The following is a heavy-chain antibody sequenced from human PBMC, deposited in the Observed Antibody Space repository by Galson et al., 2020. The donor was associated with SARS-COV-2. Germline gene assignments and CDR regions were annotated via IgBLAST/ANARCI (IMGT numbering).Heavy chain of an antibody. CDR2: INFSGNT. D-gene: IGHD1-7*01. Sequence: SETLSLTCTVSGGPFRSSGYYWGWIRQPAGKGLEWIGTINFSGNTYYSPSLKSRVTISADTSKNQFSVKLTSVTAADTAVYYCARREEGTMSDYWGQGTLVIVSS. CDR3: ARREEGTMSDY. CDR1: GGPFRSSGYY. V-gene: IGHV4-39*01. J-gene: IGHJ4*02.